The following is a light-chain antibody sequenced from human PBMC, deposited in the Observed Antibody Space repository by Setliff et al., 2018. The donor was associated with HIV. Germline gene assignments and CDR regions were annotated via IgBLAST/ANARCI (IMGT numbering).Light chain of an antibody. Sequence: QSVLTQPRSVSVSPGQSVTISCTGTSSDVGGHDSVSWYKQHAGEAPKVLIFDVTQRPSVVPHRFSGSKSGNTASLTISGLQADDEAEYYCCSYAGTYTSLFVFGTGTKVTVL. CDR2: DVT. J-gene: IGLJ1*01. CDR3: CSYAGTYTSLFV. V-gene: IGLV2-11*01. CDR1: SSDVGGHDS.